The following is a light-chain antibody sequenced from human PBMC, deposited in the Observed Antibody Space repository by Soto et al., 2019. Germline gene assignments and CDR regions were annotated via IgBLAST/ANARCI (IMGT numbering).Light chain of an antibody. CDR3: QQSYSTPQT. CDR1: QSISSY. CDR2: AAS. Sequence: DRQMTQSPSSLSAAVGDRVTITCRASQSISSYLNWYQQKPGKAPKLLIYAASSLQSGVPSRFSGSGSGTDFTLPISSLQPEDLATYYCQQSYSTPQTFGQGTKLEIK. J-gene: IGKJ2*01. V-gene: IGKV1-39*01.